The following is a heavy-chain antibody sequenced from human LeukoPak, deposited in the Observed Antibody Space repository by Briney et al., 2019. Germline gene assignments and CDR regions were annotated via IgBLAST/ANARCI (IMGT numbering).Heavy chain of an antibody. V-gene: IGHV4-34*01. CDR1: GGSFSGYY. Sequence: PSETLSLTCAVYGGSFSGYYWSWIRQPPGKGPEWIGEINHSGSTNYNPSLKSRVTISVDTSKNQFSLKLSSVTAADTAVYYCARGFGFDPWGQGTLVTVSS. CDR3: ARGFGFDP. J-gene: IGHJ5*02. CDR2: INHSGST.